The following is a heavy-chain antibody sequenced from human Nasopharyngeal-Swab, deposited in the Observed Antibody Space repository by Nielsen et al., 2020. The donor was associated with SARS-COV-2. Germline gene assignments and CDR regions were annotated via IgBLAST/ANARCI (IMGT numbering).Heavy chain of an antibody. D-gene: IGHD2-8*01. CDR2: FDPEDGET. CDR3: ATSPPYCTNGVCYVWFDP. J-gene: IGHJ5*02. V-gene: IGHV1-24*01. Sequence: ASVKVSCKVSGYTLTELSMHWVRQAPGKGLEWMGGFDPEDGETIYAQKFQGRVTMTEDTSTDTAYMELSSLRSEDTAVYYCATSPPYCTNGVCYVWFDPWGQGTLVIVSS. CDR1: GYTLTELS.